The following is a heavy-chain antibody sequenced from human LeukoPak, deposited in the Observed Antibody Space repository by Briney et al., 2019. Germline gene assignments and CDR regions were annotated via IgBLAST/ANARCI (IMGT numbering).Heavy chain of an antibody. J-gene: IGHJ4*02. Sequence: GGSLRLSCAASGFTFSYHWMTWVRQAPGRGRGWVANIKNDGTVKNYVDSVKGRFTISRDNAKNSLYLQMNSLRAEDTGVYYCAKDSYSKGDYWGQGVLVTVSS. V-gene: IGHV3-7*01. CDR2: IKNDGTVK. CDR1: GFTFSYHW. CDR3: AKDSYSKGDY. D-gene: IGHD5-18*01.